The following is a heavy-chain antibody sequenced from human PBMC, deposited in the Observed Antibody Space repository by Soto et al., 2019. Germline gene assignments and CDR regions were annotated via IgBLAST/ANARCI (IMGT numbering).Heavy chain of an antibody. D-gene: IGHD3-10*01. J-gene: IGHJ6*02. V-gene: IGHV1-69*13. CDR1: AGTFSSYA. CDR3: ARVRDGSGSYYYYYGMDV. CDR2: IIPIFGTA. Sequence: XSVKVSCKASAGTFSSYAISWVRQAPGQGLEWMGGIIPIFGTANYAQKFQGRVTITADESTSTAYMELSSLRSEDTAVYYCARVRDGSGSYYYYYGMDVWGQGTTVTASS.